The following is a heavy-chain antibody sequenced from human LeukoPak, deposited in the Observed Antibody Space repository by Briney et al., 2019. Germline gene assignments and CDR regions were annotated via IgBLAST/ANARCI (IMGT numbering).Heavy chain of an antibody. CDR3: ARDYILPLETDNGDGFAI. J-gene: IGHJ3*02. V-gene: IGHV1-18*01. Sequence: GASVKVSCKASGYTFTKYDITWVRQAPGQGPEWMGWISAYNGNTNYAQKFQGRVTMTTDTSTSTAYMELRSLRSDDTAVYFCARDYILPLETDNGDGFAIWGQGTVVTVSS. CDR2: ISAYNGNT. D-gene: IGHD3-3*02. CDR1: GYTFTKYD.